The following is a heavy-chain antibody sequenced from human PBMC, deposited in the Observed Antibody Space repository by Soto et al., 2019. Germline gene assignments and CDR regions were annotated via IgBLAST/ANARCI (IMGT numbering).Heavy chain of an antibody. V-gene: IGHV3-30*18. Sequence: GGSLRLSCAASGFTFSSYGMHWVRQAPGKGLEWVAVISYDGSSKYYADSVKGRFTISRDNSKNTLYLQMNSLRAEDTAVYYCAKDLLGFSGGDYQYYYYYYGMDVWGQGTTVTVSS. J-gene: IGHJ6*02. CDR1: GFTFSSYG. D-gene: IGHD4-17*01. CDR2: ISYDGSSK. CDR3: AKDLLGFSGGDYQYYYYYYGMDV.